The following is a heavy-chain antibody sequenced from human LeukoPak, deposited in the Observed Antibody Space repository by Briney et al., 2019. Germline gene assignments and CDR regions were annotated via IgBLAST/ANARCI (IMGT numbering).Heavy chain of an antibody. D-gene: IGHD3-3*01. Sequence: GGALRLSGAASGFTFSSVWMDWVRQGPGKGLERVANIKQNGSEKYYMDSGKGRFTISRDDAKNSLYLQMNSLRVEDTAIYYCAKGFGTDHWGQGPLVTVSS. CDR2: IKQNGSEK. V-gene: IGHV3-7*01. J-gene: IGHJ5*02. CDR1: GFTFSSVW. CDR3: AKGFGTDH.